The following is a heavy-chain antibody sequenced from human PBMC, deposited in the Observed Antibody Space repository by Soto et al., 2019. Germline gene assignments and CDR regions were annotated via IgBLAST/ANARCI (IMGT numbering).Heavy chain of an antibody. CDR1: GVNIRSYY. J-gene: IGHJ4*02. D-gene: IGHD2-8*02. V-gene: IGHV4-59*01. Sequence: PSETQSLTSTFSGVNIRSYYWSWIRQPPGKGLEWIGYIYYSGITDYNPSLKSRVTISVDTSKSQFSLKLSSVTAADTAVYYCARGGGVYYFDYWGQGTLVTVSS. CDR3: ARGGGVYYFDY. CDR2: IYYSGIT.